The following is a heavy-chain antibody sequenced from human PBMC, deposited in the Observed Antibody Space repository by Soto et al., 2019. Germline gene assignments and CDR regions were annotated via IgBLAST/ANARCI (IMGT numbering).Heavy chain of an antibody. V-gene: IGHV1-18*01. CDR2: ISPSTGDT. Sequence: QVQLVQSEGEVKKPGASVKVSCQASGYTFNSYAISWVRQAPGQGLEWIGWISPSTGDTDQAQNFQDRVIMTLDTSTNTAYMELRSLRSDDTAVYYCVRCYCSVGSCYACWHFDFWGRGTLVTVSS. J-gene: IGHJ5*01. CDR1: GYTFNSYA. CDR3: VRCYCSVGSCYACWHFDF. D-gene: IGHD2-15*01.